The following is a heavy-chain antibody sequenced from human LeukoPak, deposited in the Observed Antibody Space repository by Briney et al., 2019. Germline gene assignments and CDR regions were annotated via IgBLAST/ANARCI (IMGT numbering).Heavy chain of an antibody. D-gene: IGHD3-10*01. V-gene: IGHV4-30-4*07. CDR2: ISSTGST. J-gene: IGHJ3*02. CDR3: ARLGVTQDAFDI. Sequence: SETLSLTSAVSGGSLSSGGYSGGWVRQPPGTGLEWIGYISSTGSTYYNPSLKSRLSISLDTSKNQFSLNLSSVTAADTAVFYCARLGVTQDAFDIWGQGTMVTVSS. CDR1: GGSLSSGGYS.